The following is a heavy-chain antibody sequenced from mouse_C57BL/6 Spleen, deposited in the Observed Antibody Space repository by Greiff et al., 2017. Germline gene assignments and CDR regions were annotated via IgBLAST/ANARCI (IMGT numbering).Heavy chain of an antibody. CDR2: IYPGDGDT. D-gene: IGHD4-1*01. CDR3: ARKTELGQGDYFDY. Sequence: QVQLQQSGAELVKPGASVKISCKASGYAFSSYWMNWVKQRPGKGLEWIGQIYPGDGDTNYNGKFKGKATLTADKSSSTAYMQLSSLTSEDSAVYFCARKTELGQGDYFDYWGQGTTLTVSS. J-gene: IGHJ2*01. V-gene: IGHV1-80*01. CDR1: GYAFSSYW.